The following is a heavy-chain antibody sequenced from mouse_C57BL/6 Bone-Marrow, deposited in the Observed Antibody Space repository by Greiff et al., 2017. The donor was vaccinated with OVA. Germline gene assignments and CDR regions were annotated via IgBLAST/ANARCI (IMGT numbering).Heavy chain of an antibody. CDR2: IAPNSGGT. V-gene: IGHV1-72*01. Sequence: QVQLQQPGAELVKPGASVKLSCKASGYTFTSYWMHWVQQRPGRGLEWIGRIAPNSGGTKYNEKFKSKATMTVAKPYSTAYMQLSSLTSEDSAVDYCARSNYGSSHPFAYWGQGTLVTGSA. D-gene: IGHD1-1*01. CDR3: ARSNYGSSHPFAY. J-gene: IGHJ3*01. CDR1: GYTFTSYW.